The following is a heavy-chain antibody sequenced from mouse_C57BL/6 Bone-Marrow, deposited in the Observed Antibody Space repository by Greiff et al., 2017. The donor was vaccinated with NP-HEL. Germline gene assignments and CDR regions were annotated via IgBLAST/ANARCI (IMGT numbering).Heavy chain of an antibody. V-gene: IGHV2-9*01. CDR1: GFSLTSYG. Sequence: QVQLKESGPGLVAPSQSLSITCNVSGFSLTSYGVDWVRQPPGKGLEWLGVIRGGGSTNYNSAHMSRLSISKDNSKRQVFLKMNRLQPDETAMYYCAKHKPCWRYVNVWGTGTTVTGSS. CDR2: IRGGGST. J-gene: IGHJ1*03. CDR3: AKHKPCWRYVNV.